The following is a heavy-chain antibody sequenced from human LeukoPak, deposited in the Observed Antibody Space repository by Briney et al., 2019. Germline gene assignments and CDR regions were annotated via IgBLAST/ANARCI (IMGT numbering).Heavy chain of an antibody. J-gene: IGHJ4*02. V-gene: IGHV1-2*02. CDR3: ARPTHRLTVTTAIDY. CDR1: GYTFTGFY. Sequence: ASVKVSCKPSGYTFTGFYIHWVRQAPGQGLQWMGWINPKHGATKYSQNFRGRVTMTRDTSIDTAYMELSSLTSDDTAIYYCARPTHRLTVTTAIDYWGQGTLVTVPS. D-gene: IGHD4-17*01. CDR2: INPKHGAT.